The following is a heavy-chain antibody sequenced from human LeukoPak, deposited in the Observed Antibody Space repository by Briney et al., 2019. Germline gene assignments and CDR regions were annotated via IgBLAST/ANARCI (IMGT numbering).Heavy chain of an antibody. CDR2: ISAYNGNT. CDR1: GGTFSSYA. Sequence: GSSVKVSCKASGGTFSSYAISWVRQAPGQGLEWMGWISAYNGNTNYAQKLQGRVTMTTDTSTSTAYMELRSLRSDDTAVYYCAREGRSSGWYHFDYWGQGTLVTVSS. D-gene: IGHD6-19*01. J-gene: IGHJ4*02. V-gene: IGHV1-18*01. CDR3: AREGRSSGWYHFDY.